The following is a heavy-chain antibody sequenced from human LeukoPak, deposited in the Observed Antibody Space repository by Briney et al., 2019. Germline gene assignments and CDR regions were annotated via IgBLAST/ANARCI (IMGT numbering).Heavy chain of an antibody. CDR1: GYSFTSYW. Sequence: GESLKISCKGSGYSFTSYWIAWLRQMPGRGLEWMGIIYPGDSNTRYSPSFQGQVIISADKSISTAYLQWSSLKASDTAMYYCAVYYYDNSGYLPFDYWGQGTLVTVSS. CDR2: IYPGDSNT. D-gene: IGHD3-22*01. V-gene: IGHV5-51*01. CDR3: AVYYYDNSGYLPFDY. J-gene: IGHJ4*02.